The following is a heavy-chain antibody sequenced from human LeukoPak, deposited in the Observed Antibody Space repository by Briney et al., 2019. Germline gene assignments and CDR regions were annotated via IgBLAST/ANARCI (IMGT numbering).Heavy chain of an antibody. V-gene: IGHV3-7*03. CDR3: ARVEMDYGDFDY. J-gene: IGHJ4*02. CDR1: GFTFSSYW. D-gene: IGHD4-17*01. CDR2: IKQDGSEK. Sequence: GGSLRLSCAASGFTFSSYWMSWVRQAPGKGLEWVANIKQDGSEKYYADSVKGRFTISRHNSKNTLYLQMNSLRAEDTAVYYCARVEMDYGDFDYWGQGTLVTVSS.